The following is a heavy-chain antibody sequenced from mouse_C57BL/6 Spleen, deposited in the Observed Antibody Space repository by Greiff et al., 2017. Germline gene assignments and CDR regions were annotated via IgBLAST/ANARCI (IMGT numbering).Heavy chain of an antibody. CDR3: AKIYYDYDDYAMDY. J-gene: IGHJ4*01. D-gene: IGHD2-4*01. V-gene: IGHV3-6*01. CDR1: GYSITSGYY. CDR2: ISYDGSN. Sequence: VQLKQSGPGLVKPSQSLSLTCSVTGYSITSGYYWNWIRQFPGNKLEWMGYISYDGSNNYNPSLKNRISITRDTSKNQFFLKLNSVTTEDTATYYCAKIYYDYDDYAMDYWGQGTSVTVSS.